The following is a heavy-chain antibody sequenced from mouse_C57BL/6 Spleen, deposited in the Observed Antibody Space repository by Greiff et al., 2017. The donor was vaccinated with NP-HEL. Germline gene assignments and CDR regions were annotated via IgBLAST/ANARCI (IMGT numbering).Heavy chain of an antibody. CDR3: ARGVGYFDV. CDR1: GFTFSDYY. V-gene: IGHV5-16*01. Sequence: DVKLVESEGGLVQPGSSMKLSCTASGFTFSDYYMAWVRQVPEKGLEWVANINYDGSSTYYLDSLKGRFIISRDNAKNILYLQMSSLKSEDTATYYCARGVGYFDVWGTGTTVTVSS. J-gene: IGHJ1*03. CDR2: INYDGSST.